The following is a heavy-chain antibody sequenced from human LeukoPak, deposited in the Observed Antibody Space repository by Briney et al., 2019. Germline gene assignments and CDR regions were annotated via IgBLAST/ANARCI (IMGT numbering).Heavy chain of an antibody. CDR1: GGSISSYY. Sequence: PSETLSLTCTVSGGSISSYYWSWIRQPPGKGLEWIGYIYYSGSTNYNPSLKSRVTISVDTSKNQFSLKLSSVTAADTAVYYCNRGSGSHRAFDIWGQGTMVTVSS. V-gene: IGHV4-59*12. J-gene: IGHJ3*02. CDR3: NRGSGSHRAFDI. CDR2: IYYSGST. D-gene: IGHD3-10*01.